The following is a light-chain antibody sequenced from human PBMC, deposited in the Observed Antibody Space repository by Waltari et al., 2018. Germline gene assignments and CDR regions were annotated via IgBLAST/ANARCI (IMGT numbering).Light chain of an antibody. V-gene: IGLV3-10*01. CDR1: ALPINF. CDR2: EDR. J-gene: IGLJ3*02. CDR3: YTTDNSGRGV. Sequence: SYELRPPPSVSVSPGQTARITCPGPALPINFTHWYRQRSGQAPVLVFYEDRKRPSGIPERISGSSSGTMATLTISEAQVDDDGDYYCYTTDNSGRGVFGGGTKLTVL.